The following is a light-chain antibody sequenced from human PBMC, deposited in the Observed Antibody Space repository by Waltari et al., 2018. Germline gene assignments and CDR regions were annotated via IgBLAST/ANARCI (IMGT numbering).Light chain of an antibody. CDR1: SSNIGSNS. CDR2: INT. Sequence: QSVLTQPPSASGTPGQRVTISCSGSSSNIGSNSIKWYQQRPGTAPRLLIYINTQRPSGVLDRFSGSRSGTSASLAISGLQSEDEADYYCAAWDDSLNGVIFGGGTKLTVL. V-gene: IGLV1-44*01. J-gene: IGLJ2*01. CDR3: AAWDDSLNGVI.